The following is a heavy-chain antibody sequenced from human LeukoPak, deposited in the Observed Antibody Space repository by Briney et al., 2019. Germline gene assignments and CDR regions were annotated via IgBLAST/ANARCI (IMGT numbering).Heavy chain of an antibody. J-gene: IGHJ4*02. V-gene: IGHV3-48*02. CDR3: AGVYDASGYYRTPIDK. CDR1: EMFFNTWS. Sequence: GGSLRLSCEGPEMFFNTWSLSWVRQAPGKGLECIAYISSSGSTIYYADSVKGRFTISRDNAKNSVHLQMNTLRDEDTAIYLCAGVYDASGYYRTPIDKWGQGTLVAVAS. D-gene: IGHD3-3*01. CDR2: ISSSGSTI.